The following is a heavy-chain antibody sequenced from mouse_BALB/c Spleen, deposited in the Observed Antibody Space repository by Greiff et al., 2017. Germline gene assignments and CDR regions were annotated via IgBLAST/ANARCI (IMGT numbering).Heavy chain of an antibody. Sequence: VQLQESGAELVRPGTSVKVSCKASGYAFTNYLIEWVKQRPGQGLEWIGVINPGSGGTNYNEKFKGKATLTADKSSSTAYMQLSSLTSDDSAVYFCARRGYDADDYWGQGTTLTVSS. CDR1: GYAFTNYL. J-gene: IGHJ2*01. CDR2: INPGSGGT. V-gene: IGHV1-54*01. D-gene: IGHD2-2*01. CDR3: ARRGYDADDY.